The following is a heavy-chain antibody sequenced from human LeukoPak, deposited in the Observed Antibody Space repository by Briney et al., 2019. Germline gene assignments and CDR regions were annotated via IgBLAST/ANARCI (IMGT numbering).Heavy chain of an antibody. D-gene: IGHD1-26*01. J-gene: IGHJ4*02. CDR1: GGSISSYY. CDR2: IYYSGST. Sequence: PSETLSLTCTVSGGSISSYYRSWIRQPPGKGLEWIGYIYYSGSTNYNPSLKSRVTISVDTSKNQFSLKLSSVTAADTAVYYCARVSGVSGSPEAVDYWGQGTLVTVSS. V-gene: IGHV4-59*01. CDR3: ARVSGVSGSPEAVDY.